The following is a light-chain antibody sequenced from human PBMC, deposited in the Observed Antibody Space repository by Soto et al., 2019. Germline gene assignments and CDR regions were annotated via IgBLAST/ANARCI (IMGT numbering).Light chain of an antibody. Sequence: QSALTQPASVSGSPGQSVTISCTGTSSDVGNYNLVSWYQQYPGKAPKLMIYEGSKRPSGVPNRFSGSKSGNTASLTISGLQAEDEADYYCCSFALRSTLIFGGGTKLTVL. CDR1: SSDVGNYNL. J-gene: IGLJ2*01. CDR3: CSFALRSTLI. V-gene: IGLV2-23*01. CDR2: EGS.